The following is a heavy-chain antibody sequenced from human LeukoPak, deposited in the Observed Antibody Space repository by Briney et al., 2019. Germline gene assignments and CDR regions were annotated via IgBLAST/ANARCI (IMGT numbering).Heavy chain of an antibody. CDR1: GFTFSSYS. J-gene: IGHJ4*02. CDR3: ARGAEEYNWNHEFDY. V-gene: IGHV3-21*01. CDR2: ISSSSSYI. D-gene: IGHD1-14*01. Sequence: KAGGSLRLSCAASGFTFSSYSMNWVRQAPGKGLEWVSSISSSSSYIYYGDSVKGRFTISRDNAKNSLYLQMNSLRAEDTAVYYCARGAEEYNWNHEFDYWGQGTLVTVSS.